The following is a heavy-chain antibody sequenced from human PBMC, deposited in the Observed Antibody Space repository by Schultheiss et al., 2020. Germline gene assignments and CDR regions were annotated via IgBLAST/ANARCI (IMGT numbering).Heavy chain of an antibody. CDR1: GFTFSSYE. D-gene: IGHD3-3*01. Sequence: GGSLRLSCAASGFTFSSYEMNWVRQAPGKGLEWVSYISSSGSTIYYADSVKGRFTISRDNAKNTLHLQMNSLRPEDTALYFCAKDRGLIRSAIDYWGQGTLVTVSS. V-gene: IGHV3-48*03. J-gene: IGHJ4*02. CDR3: AKDRGLIRSAIDY. CDR2: ISSSGSTI.